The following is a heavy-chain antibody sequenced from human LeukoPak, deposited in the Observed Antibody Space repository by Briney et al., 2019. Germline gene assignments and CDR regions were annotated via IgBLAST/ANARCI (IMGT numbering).Heavy chain of an antibody. CDR3: ASAAGYSSSSYNVLDY. CDR1: GFTFSSYA. Sequence: GGSLRLSCAASGFTFSSYAMSWVRQAPGKGLEWVSAISGSGGSTYYADSVNGRFTISRENSKNTLYLQMHSLRAEDTAVYYCASAAGYSSSSYNVLDYWGQGTPVTVSS. J-gene: IGHJ4*02. CDR2: ISGSGGST. D-gene: IGHD6-13*01. V-gene: IGHV3-23*01.